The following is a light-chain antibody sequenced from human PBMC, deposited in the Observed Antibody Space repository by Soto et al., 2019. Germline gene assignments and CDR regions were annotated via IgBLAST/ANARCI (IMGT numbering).Light chain of an antibody. CDR1: QSISSY. CDR2: AAS. V-gene: IGKV1-39*01. CDR3: QQTYSTPYT. Sequence: DIQMTQSPSSLSASGGDRVTITGRASQSISSYLNWYQQKPGQAPKLLIYAASSLQSGVPSRFSGSGSGTDFTLTISSLQAEDFATYYCQQTYSTPYTFGQGTKLEIK. J-gene: IGKJ2*01.